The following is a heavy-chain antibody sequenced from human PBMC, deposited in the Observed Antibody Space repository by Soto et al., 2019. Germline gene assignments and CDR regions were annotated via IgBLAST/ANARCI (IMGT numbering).Heavy chain of an antibody. Sequence: PSETLSLTCAVSGDAIRSNYWWIWVRQSPGKGLEWIGEIYHSGNVNYNPSLESRLTISVDKSKNHFSLKLSSVTAADTAVYYCARTTAVPNTLRSRYFFDYWGQGTLVTVSS. CDR1: GDAIRSNYW. V-gene: IGHV4-4*02. CDR2: IYHSGNV. CDR3: ARTTAVPNTLRSRYFFDY. D-gene: IGHD4-17*01. J-gene: IGHJ4*02.